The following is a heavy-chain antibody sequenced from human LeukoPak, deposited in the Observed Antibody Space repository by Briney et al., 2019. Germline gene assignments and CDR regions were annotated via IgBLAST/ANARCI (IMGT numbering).Heavy chain of an antibody. D-gene: IGHD2-2*01. CDR2: TNHSGST. J-gene: IGHJ5*02. V-gene: IGHV4-34*01. CDR3: ARSSILAYNWFDP. Sequence: SETLSLTCGVHGGSFSGYHWSWIRQPPGKGLEWIGETNHSGSTNYNSSLKSRVTISVDTSKNQFSLKLSSVTAADTAVYECARSSILAYNWFDPWGHGTLVTASS. CDR1: GGSFSGYH.